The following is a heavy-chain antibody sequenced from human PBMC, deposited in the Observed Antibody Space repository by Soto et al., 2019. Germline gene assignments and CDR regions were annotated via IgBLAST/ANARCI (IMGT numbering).Heavy chain of an antibody. Sequence: EVQLVETGGGLIQPGGSLRLSCAASGFTVSSNYMSWVRQAPGKGLEWVSVIYSGGSTYYADSVKGRFTISRDNSKNTLYLQMNSLRAEDTAVYYCAREIAVAGTWWFDPWGQGTLVTVSS. J-gene: IGHJ5*02. CDR3: AREIAVAGTWWFDP. CDR1: GFTVSSNY. V-gene: IGHV3-53*02. CDR2: IYSGGST. D-gene: IGHD6-19*01.